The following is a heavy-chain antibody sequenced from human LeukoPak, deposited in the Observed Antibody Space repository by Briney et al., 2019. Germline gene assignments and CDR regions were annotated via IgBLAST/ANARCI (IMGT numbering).Heavy chain of an antibody. D-gene: IGHD3-10*01. J-gene: IGHJ3*02. V-gene: IGHV3-48*02. Sequence: GRSLRLSCAASGFTFSSYSMNWVRQAPGKGLEWVSYISSSSSTKNYADSVQGRFTISRDNGENSLDLQMNSLRDEDTAVYYCARDRLGGVGDAFDIWGQGTMVTVSS. CDR1: GFTFSSYS. CDR2: ISSSSSTK. CDR3: ARDRLGGVGDAFDI.